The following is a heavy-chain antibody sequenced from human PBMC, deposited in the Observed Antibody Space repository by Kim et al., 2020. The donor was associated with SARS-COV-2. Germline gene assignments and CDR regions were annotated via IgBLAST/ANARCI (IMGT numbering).Heavy chain of an antibody. CDR2: IIPIFGTA. D-gene: IGHD3-22*01. J-gene: IGHJ4*02. CDR3: ARGRSGYYYSDFDY. V-gene: IGHV1-69*13. Sequence: SVKVSCKASGGTFSSYAISWVRQAPGQGLEWMGGIIPIFGTANYAQKFQGRVTITADESTSTAYMELSSLRSEDTAVYYCARGRSGYYYSDFDYWGQGTLVTVSS. CDR1: GGTFSSYA.